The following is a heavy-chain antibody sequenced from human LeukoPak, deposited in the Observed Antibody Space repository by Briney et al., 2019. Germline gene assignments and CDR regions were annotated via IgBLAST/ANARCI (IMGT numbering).Heavy chain of an antibody. CDR1: GFTFSSYE. J-gene: IGHJ4*02. V-gene: IGHV3-48*03. CDR2: ISSSGSTI. D-gene: IGHD1-1*01. Sequence: TGGSLRLSCAASGFTFSSYEMNWVRQAPGRGLEWVSYISSSGSTIYYADSVKGRFTISRDNAKNSLYLQMNSLRAEDTAVYYCARTGRSPFDYWGQGTLVTVSS. CDR3: ARTGRSPFDY.